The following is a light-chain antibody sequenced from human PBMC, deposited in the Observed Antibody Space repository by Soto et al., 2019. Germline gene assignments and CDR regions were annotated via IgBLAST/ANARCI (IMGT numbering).Light chain of an antibody. CDR2: DAS. Sequence: EIVLTQSPATLSLSPGERATLSCRASQSISLSLAWYQQKPGQAPRLLIYDASTRATGIPARFSGSGSGTDFTLTISSLEPEDFAVYYCQQRTNWPPWTVGQGTKVDSK. CDR1: QSISLS. J-gene: IGKJ1*01. V-gene: IGKV3-11*01. CDR3: QQRTNWPPWT.